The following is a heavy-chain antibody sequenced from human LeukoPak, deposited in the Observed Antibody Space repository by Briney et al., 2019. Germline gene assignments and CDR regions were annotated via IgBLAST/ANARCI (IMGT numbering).Heavy chain of an antibody. V-gene: IGHV1-2*02. CDR2: INLKSGGT. CDR1: GYTFTSYG. J-gene: IGHJ6*03. CDR3: AREILAYGAQGHYYYSMDV. D-gene: IGHD4-17*01. Sequence: ASVKVSCKVSGYTFTSYGISWVRQAPGQGLEWMGWINLKSGGTNSTQKFQGRVTMTRDTSISTAYMELARLRSDDTAFYYCAREILAYGAQGHYYYSMDVWGKGTTVTVSS.